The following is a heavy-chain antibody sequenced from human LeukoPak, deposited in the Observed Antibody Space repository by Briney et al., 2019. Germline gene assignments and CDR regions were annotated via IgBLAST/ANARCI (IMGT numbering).Heavy chain of an antibody. CDR1: GYNFTSYW. Sequence: GESLKISCKGSGYNFTSYWIGWVRQMPGKGLEWMGIICPGDSETGYSPSFQGQVTISADKSISTAYLQWSSLKASDTAMYYCSRRPGAYNDYWGQGTLVTVSS. V-gene: IGHV5-51*01. CDR3: SRRPGAYNDY. D-gene: IGHD5-24*01. J-gene: IGHJ4*02. CDR2: ICPGDSET.